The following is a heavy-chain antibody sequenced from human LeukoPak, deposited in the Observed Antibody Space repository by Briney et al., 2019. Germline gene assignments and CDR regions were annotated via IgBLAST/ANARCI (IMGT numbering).Heavy chain of an antibody. J-gene: IGHJ4*02. Sequence: GGSQRLSCAASGLTFSTYGMHWVRQAPGKGLERVAFIRYDGNDKYYADSVKGRFTISRDNSKNTLFLQMNGLRVEDTAMYYCAKDGCTNGVCTNDYWGQGTLVTVSP. CDR3: AKDGCTNGVCTNDY. V-gene: IGHV3-30*02. D-gene: IGHD2-8*01. CDR1: GLTFSTYG. CDR2: IRYDGNDK.